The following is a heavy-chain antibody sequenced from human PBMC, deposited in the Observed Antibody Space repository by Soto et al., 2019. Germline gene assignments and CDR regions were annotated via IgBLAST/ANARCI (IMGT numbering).Heavy chain of an antibody. CDR2: INHSGST. D-gene: IGHD3-10*01. CDR1: GGSFSGYY. V-gene: IGHV4-34*01. Sequence: SETLSLTCAVYGGSFSGYYWSWIRQLPGKGLEWIGEINHSGSTNYNPSLKSRVTISVDTSKNQFSLKLSSVTAADTAVYYCARANGSGYYYGMDVWGQGTTVTVSS. J-gene: IGHJ6*02. CDR3: ARANGSGYYYGMDV.